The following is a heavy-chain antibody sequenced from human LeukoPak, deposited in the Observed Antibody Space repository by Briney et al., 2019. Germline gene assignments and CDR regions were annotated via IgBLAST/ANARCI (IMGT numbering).Heavy chain of an antibody. CDR2: VSSSSSYI. CDR3: ARTQLNSYYYYMDV. D-gene: IGHD2-2*01. V-gene: IGHV3-21*01. J-gene: IGHJ6*03. CDR1: GFTFGTYS. Sequence: PGGSLRLSCAASGFTFGTYSMNWVRQAPGEGLEWVSSVSSSSSYIYYADSLKGRFTISRDNAKNSLYLQMNSLRAEDTAVYYCARTQLNSYYYYMDVCGKGTTVTVSS.